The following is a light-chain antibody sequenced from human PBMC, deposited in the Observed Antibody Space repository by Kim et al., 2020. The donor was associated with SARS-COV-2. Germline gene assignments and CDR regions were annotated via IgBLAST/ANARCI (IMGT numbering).Light chain of an antibody. Sequence: GPSTTTSVTGTSSDVGSYNYVSWYQQHPSKAPKLMIYDVIKRPSVVPDRFSGSKSGNTASLTISGLQAEDEADYYCCSYAGSYTYVFGTGTKVTVL. CDR2: DVI. V-gene: IGLV2-11*01. J-gene: IGLJ1*01. CDR3: CSYAGSYTYV. CDR1: SSDVGSYNY.